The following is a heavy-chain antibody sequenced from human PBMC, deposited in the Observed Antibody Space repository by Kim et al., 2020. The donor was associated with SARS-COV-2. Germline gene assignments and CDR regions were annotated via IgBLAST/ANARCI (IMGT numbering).Heavy chain of an antibody. CDR2: ISSSSSYI. Sequence: GGSLRLSCAASGFTFSSYSMNWVRQAPGKGLEWVSSISSSSSYIYYEDSVKGRFTISRDNAKNSLYLQMNSLRAEDTAVYYCASSGVNDAFDIWGQGTM. CDR1: GFTFSSYS. V-gene: IGHV3-21*01. CDR3: ASSGVNDAFDI. J-gene: IGHJ3*02.